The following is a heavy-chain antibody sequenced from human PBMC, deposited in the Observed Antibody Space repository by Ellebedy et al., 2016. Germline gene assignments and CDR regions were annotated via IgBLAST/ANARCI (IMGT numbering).Heavy chain of an antibody. CDR3: ARALDPAGAVAGIPY. J-gene: IGHJ4*02. V-gene: IGHV3-21*01. CDR1: GFAFSSYS. D-gene: IGHD6-19*01. Sequence: GGSLRLSXAASGFAFSSYSMNWVRQAPGKGLEWVSSISGSSSYIYYADSVKGRFTVSRDNAKNSLYLQMNSLRAEDTAVYYCARALDPAGAVAGIPYWGQGTLVTVSS. CDR2: ISGSSSYI.